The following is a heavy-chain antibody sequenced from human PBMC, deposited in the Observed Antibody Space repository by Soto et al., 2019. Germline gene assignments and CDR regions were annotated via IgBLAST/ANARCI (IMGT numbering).Heavy chain of an antibody. CDR1: GFTVSTNF. Sequence: GGSLRLSCAASGFTVSTNFMGWVRQAPGKGLEWVSIIYTDGRTYYADSVKGRFTISRDNSKDTLYLQMTSLRAEDTAVYYCAKGGRQWLVTSDFNYWGQGALVTVSS. J-gene: IGHJ4*02. CDR3: AKGGRQWLVTSDFNY. CDR2: IYTDGRT. D-gene: IGHD6-19*01. V-gene: IGHV3-53*05.